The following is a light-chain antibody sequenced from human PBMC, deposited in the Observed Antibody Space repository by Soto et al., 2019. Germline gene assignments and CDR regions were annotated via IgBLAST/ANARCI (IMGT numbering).Light chain of an antibody. Sequence: QSALTQPASVSGSPGQSITISCTGTSSDVGGYKYVSWYQQHPGKAPKLMIYEVTNRPSGVSNRFSGSKSGNTASLTISGLQAEDEADDYCNSYTSSRTQVFGGGTQLTVL. J-gene: IGLJ2*01. CDR1: SSDVGGYKY. CDR3: NSYTSSRTQV. CDR2: EVT. V-gene: IGLV2-14*01.